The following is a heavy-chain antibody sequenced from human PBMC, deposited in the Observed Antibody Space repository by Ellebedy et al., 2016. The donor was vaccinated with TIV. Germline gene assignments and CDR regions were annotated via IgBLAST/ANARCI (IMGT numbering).Heavy chain of an antibody. Sequence: AASVKVSCKASGYTFSNYFVHWVRQAPGEGLEWLGIINPNSGGTNYAQKFQGWVTMTRDTSISTAYMELSRLRSDDTAVYYCARAGGTVAGSSTSTGFDPWGQGTLVTVSS. CDR3: ARAGGTVAGSSTSTGFDP. CDR2: INPNSGGT. V-gene: IGHV1-2*04. D-gene: IGHD6-19*01. CDR1: GYTFSNYF. J-gene: IGHJ5*02.